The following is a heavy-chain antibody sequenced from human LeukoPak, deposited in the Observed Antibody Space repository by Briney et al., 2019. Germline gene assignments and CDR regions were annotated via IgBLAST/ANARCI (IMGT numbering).Heavy chain of an antibody. CDR2: INHSGST. D-gene: IGHD2-2*01. CDR1: GGSFSGYY. CDR3: AKLGFCSRTSCYDA. V-gene: IGHV4-34*01. J-gene: IGHJ4*02. Sequence: PSETLSLTCAVYGGSFSGYYWSWIRQPPGKGLEWIGEINHSGSTNYNPSLKSRVTISVDTSKNQFSLKLSSVTAADTAVYYCAKLGFCSRTSCYDAGGKEPLVPVP.